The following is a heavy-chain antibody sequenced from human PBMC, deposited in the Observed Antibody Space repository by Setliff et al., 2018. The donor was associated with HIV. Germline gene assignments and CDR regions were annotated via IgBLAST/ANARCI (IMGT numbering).Heavy chain of an antibody. CDR3: AGSPAWRSDSGLHTFDY. Sequence: SETLSLTCSVSGASITRHNWSWIRQAAGKGLEWIGRIYTRGNTNYNPSLRSRVTMSVDTSKNQFSLKLSSVTAADTAVYYCAGSPAWRSDSGLHTFDYWGQGTLVTVSS. V-gene: IGHV4-4*07. CDR1: GASITRHN. D-gene: IGHD2-15*01. CDR2: IYTRGNT. J-gene: IGHJ4*02.